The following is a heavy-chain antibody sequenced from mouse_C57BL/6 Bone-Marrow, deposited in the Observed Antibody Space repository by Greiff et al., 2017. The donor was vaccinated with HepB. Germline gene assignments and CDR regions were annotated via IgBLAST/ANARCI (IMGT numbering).Heavy chain of an antibody. J-gene: IGHJ3*01. CDR1: GYTFTSYW. Sequence: QVQLQQPGAELVRPGTSVKLSCKASGYTFTSYWMHWVKQRPGQGLEWIGVIDPSDSYTNYNQKFKVKATLTVDTSSSTSYMQLSSLTSEDSAVYYCARGRYYGSPWFAYWGKGTLVTVSA. CDR2: IDPSDSYT. D-gene: IGHD1-1*01. CDR3: ARGRYYGSPWFAY. V-gene: IGHV1-59*01.